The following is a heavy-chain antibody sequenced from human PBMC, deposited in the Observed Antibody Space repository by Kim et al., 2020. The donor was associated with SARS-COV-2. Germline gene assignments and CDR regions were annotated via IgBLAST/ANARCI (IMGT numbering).Heavy chain of an antibody. Sequence: SETLSLTCTVSGGSISSYYWSWIRQPPGKGLEWIGYIYYSGSTNYNPSLKSRVTISVDTSKNQFSLKLSSVTAADTAVYYCARAGGYSGQYYYYGMDVWGQGTTVTVSS. CDR3: ARAGGYSGQYYYYGMDV. D-gene: IGHD5-12*01. J-gene: IGHJ6*02. CDR1: GGSISSYY. V-gene: IGHV4-59*01. CDR2: IYYSGST.